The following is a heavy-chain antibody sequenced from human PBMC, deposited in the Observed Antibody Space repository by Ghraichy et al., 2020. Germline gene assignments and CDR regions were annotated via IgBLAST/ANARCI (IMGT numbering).Heavy chain of an antibody. J-gene: IGHJ4*02. CDR3: TRDRNYDFWSGYTD. Sequence: GESLNISCKCSGFSFADHGMSWFRQAPGTGLEWVGFIRSESYGGTTDYAASVNGRFIISRDDSKSTVYLQMNSLKTEDTAVYYCTRDRNYDFWSGYTDWGPGTLVTVSS. D-gene: IGHD3-3*01. CDR1: GFSFADHG. V-gene: IGHV3-49*03. CDR2: IRSESYGGTT.